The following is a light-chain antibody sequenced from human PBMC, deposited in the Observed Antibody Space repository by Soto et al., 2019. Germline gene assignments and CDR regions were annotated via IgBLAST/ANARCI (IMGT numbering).Light chain of an antibody. J-gene: IGKJ2*01. CDR3: QQYNDYQYT. CDR2: KAT. CDR1: QSITTW. Sequence: DIEMMQSPSTLSASVGDIVTITCRASQSITTWLAWYQQKPGKAPKLLIYKATNVQTGVPSRFSGSGSGTEFSLTISSLQPEDVAIYYCQQYNDYQYTFGHGTRLEIK. V-gene: IGKV1-5*03.